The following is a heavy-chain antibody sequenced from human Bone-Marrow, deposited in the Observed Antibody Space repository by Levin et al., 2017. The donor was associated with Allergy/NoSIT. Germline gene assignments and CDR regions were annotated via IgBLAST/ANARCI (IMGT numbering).Heavy chain of an antibody. CDR1: GFTFSNAW. CDR3: TTDSGIVVVTAIPDY. V-gene: IGHV3-15*01. D-gene: IGHD2-21*02. Sequence: GGSLRLSCAASGFTFSNAWMSWVRQAPGKGLEWVGRIKSKTDGGTTDYAAPVKGRFTISRDDSKNTLYLQMNSLKTEDTAVYYCTTDSGIVVVTAIPDYWGQGTLVTVSS. CDR2: IKSKTDGGTT. J-gene: IGHJ4*02.